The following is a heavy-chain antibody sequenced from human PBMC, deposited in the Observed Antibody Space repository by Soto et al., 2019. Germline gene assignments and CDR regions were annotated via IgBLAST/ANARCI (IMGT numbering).Heavy chain of an antibody. V-gene: IGHV1-8*01. D-gene: IGHD1-26*01. CDR2: MNPNSANT. Sequence: GASVKVSCADCGYRYTSNDINWVRQASGQGLEWMGWMNPNSANTGYAQKFQGRVTMTRNTSISTAYMELSSLRSEDTAVYYCARGAGNYYMDVWGKGTTVTVS. CDR1: GYRYTSND. CDR3: ARGAGNYYMDV. J-gene: IGHJ6*03.